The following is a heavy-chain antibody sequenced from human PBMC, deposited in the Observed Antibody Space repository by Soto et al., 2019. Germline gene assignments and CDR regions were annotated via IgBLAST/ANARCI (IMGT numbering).Heavy chain of an antibody. Sequence: QVPLVESGGGVVQPGRSLRLSCAASGFTFSSYGMHWVRQAPGKGLEWVALISYDGSNKYYADSVKGRFTITRDNSKYTLYLRMNSLRAEDTAVYYCAGGWNYGGLDYWGQGTLVTVSS. CDR3: AGGWNYGGLDY. V-gene: IGHV3-30*03. D-gene: IGHD1-7*01. CDR1: GFTFSSYG. CDR2: ISYDGSNK. J-gene: IGHJ4*02.